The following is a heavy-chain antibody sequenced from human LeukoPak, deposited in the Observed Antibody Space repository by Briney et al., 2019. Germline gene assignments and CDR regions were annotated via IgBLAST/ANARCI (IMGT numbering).Heavy chain of an antibody. V-gene: IGHV4-34*01. CDR3: ARVHVGYSSSWTKELKFDY. CDR2: INHSGST. D-gene: IGHD6-13*01. CDR1: GGSFSGYY. Sequence: PSETLSLTCAVYGGSFSGYYWSWIRQPPGKGLEWIGGINHSGSTNYNPSLKSRVTISVDTSKNQFSLKLSSVTAADTAVYYCARVHVGYSSSWTKELKFDYWGQGTLVTVSS. J-gene: IGHJ4*02.